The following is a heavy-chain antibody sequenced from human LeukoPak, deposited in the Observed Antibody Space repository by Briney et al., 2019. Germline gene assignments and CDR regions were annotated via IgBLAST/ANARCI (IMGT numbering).Heavy chain of an antibody. Sequence: ASVKVSCKASGFTFTSSAVQWVRQARGQRLEWIGWIVVGSGNTNYAQKFQERVTITRDMSTSTAYMELSSLRSEDTAVYYCAAATYYDFWSGHPNFDYWCQGTLVTVSS. D-gene: IGHD3-3*01. V-gene: IGHV1-58*01. CDR2: IVVGSGNT. J-gene: IGHJ4*02. CDR1: GFTFTSSA. CDR3: AAATYYDFWSGHPNFDY.